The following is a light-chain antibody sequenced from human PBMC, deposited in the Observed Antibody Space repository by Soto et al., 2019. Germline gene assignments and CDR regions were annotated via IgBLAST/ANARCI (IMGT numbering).Light chain of an antibody. J-gene: IGKJ4*02. CDR3: QQYNSNPLT. Sequence: DIQMTQSPSTLSASVGDRVTITCRASQSFSTWLAWYQQKPGKAPNLLIYKTSILESGVPSRVSGNGSGTEFTLAISSLQPDDFATYYCQQYNSNPLTFGGGTKVEIK. CDR2: KTS. V-gene: IGKV1-5*03. CDR1: QSFSTW.